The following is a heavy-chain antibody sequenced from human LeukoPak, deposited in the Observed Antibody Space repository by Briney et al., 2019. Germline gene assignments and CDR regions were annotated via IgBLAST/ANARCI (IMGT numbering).Heavy chain of an antibody. V-gene: IGHV4-34*01. D-gene: IGHD6-19*01. CDR1: GGSFSGYY. J-gene: IGHJ6*02. Sequence: SETLSLTCAVYGGSFSGYYWSWIRQPPGKGLEWIGEINHSGSTNYNPSLKSRVTISVDTSKSQFSLKLSSVTAADTAVYYCARDSGWPDYYYYYGMDVWGQGTTVTVSS. CDR3: ARDSGWPDYYYYYGMDV. CDR2: INHSGST.